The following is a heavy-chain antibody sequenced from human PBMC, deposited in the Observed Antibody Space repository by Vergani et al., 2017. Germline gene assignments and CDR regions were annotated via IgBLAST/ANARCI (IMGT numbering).Heavy chain of an antibody. CDR3: ATGPWGAAAGTYYYYMDV. CDR1: GGTFSNYA. D-gene: IGHD6-13*01. J-gene: IGHJ6*03. CDR2: IIPIFGTP. V-gene: IGHV1-69*01. Sequence: QVHLMQSGAEVKKPGSSVKVSCKASGGTFSNYAISWVRQAPGQGLEWMGGIIPIFGTPNYAQKFQGRVTITADESTSTAYMELSSLGSEDTARYYCATGPWGAAAGTYYYYMDVWGQGTTVTVSS.